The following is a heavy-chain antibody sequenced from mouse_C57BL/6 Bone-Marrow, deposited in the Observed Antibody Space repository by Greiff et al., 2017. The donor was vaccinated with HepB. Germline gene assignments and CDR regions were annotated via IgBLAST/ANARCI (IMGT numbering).Heavy chain of an antibody. Sequence: QVQLQQSGAELARPGASVKLSCKASGYTFTSYGISWVKQRTGQGLEWIGEIYPRSGNTYYNEKFKGKATLTVDKPSSTAYMQLSSLTSEDSAVYYCARLRRNAMDYWGQGTSVTVSS. CDR3: ARLRRNAMDY. J-gene: IGHJ4*01. D-gene: IGHD2-12*01. CDR1: GYTFTSYG. V-gene: IGHV1-81*01. CDR2: IYPRSGNT.